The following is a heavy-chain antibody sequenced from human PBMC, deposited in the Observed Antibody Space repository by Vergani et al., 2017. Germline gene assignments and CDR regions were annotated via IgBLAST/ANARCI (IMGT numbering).Heavy chain of an antibody. V-gene: IGHV4-39*01. CDR1: GASIRSSNYY. CDR2: IYYSGST. CDR3: ARHATVEWLVKLGWIDP. Sequence: QLQLQESGPGLVKPSATLSLTCSVSGASIRSSNYYLGWIRQPPGKGLEWIASIYYSGSTNYNPSLKSRVTISVDTSKNQVYRKMGSVTAADTAVYFCARHATVEWLVKLGWIDPWGQGILVTVSS. D-gene: IGHD6-19*01. J-gene: IGHJ5*02.